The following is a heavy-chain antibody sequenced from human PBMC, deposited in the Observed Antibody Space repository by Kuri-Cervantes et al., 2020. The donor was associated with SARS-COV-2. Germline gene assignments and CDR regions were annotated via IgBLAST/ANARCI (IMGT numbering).Heavy chain of an antibody. CDR3: AKDSADHSNLLVYYMDV. D-gene: IGHD4-11*01. J-gene: IGHJ6*03. CDR1: AFIFRTYG. Sequence: GESLKTSCAVSAFIFRTYGIHWVRQAPGKGLEWVTFIRFDGSDKYYADSVKGRFTISRDISKNTVYLQMNSLRAEDTAVYFCAKDSADHSNLLVYYMDVWGKGTTVTVSS. CDR2: IRFDGSDK. V-gene: IGHV3-30*02.